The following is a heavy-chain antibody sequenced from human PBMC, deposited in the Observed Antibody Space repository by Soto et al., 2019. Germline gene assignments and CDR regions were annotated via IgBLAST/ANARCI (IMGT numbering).Heavy chain of an antibody. Sequence: QVQLQQWGAGLLKPSETLSLTCAVYGGSFSGYYWSWIRQPPGKGLEWIGEINHSGSTNYNPSLKSRVTISVDTSKNQFSLKLSSVTAADTAVYYCARLGHERYSSSWKSAYWYFDLWGRGTLVTVSS. J-gene: IGHJ2*01. V-gene: IGHV4-34*01. CDR1: GGSFSGYY. CDR2: INHSGST. D-gene: IGHD6-13*01. CDR3: ARLGHERYSSSWKSAYWYFDL.